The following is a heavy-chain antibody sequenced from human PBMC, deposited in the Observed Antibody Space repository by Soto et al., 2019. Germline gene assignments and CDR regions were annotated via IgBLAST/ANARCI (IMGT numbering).Heavy chain of an antibody. CDR2: MTPKRETP. CDR1: GYDFNIYD. J-gene: IGHJ6*02. Sequence: QVHLVQSGAEVKKPGASVKVSCTASGYDFNIYDIHWVRQSTGQGLEWMGWMTPKRETPGYAPKFQGRFTMTRDTSRSAVYMELSSLGSEDYDFYCCARGGNGFWSGETDYYAMDVWGQGTTVTVSS. V-gene: IGHV1-8*01. D-gene: IGHD3-3*01. CDR3: ARGGNGFWSGETDYYAMDV.